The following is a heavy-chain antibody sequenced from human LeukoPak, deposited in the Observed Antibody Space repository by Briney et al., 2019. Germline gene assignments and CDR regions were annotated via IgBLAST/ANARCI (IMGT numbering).Heavy chain of an antibody. D-gene: IGHD3-22*01. CDR3: ARDAWGSGDYYDSSTHLADAFDI. Sequence: GGSLRLSCAASGFTFDDYAMHWVRLAPGKGLEWVSSISSSSSYIYYADSVKGRFTISRDNAKNSLYLQMNSLRAEDTAVYYCARDAWGSGDYYDSSTHLADAFDIWGQGTMVTVSS. CDR2: ISSSSSYI. CDR1: GFTFDDYA. J-gene: IGHJ3*02. V-gene: IGHV3-21*01.